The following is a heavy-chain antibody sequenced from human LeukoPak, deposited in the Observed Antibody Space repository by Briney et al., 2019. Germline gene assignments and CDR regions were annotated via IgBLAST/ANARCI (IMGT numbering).Heavy chain of an antibody. D-gene: IGHD6-19*01. V-gene: IGHV3-7*03. CDR2: IKEDGSEK. J-gene: IGHJ4*02. CDR3: TRLSGIVVAGAFDY. Sequence: GGSLRLSCAASGFTFSSSWMTWVRQAPGKGLEWVANIKEDGSEKYYVDSVKGRFTISRDNAKTSLYLQMNSLRVEDTAFYYCTRLSGIVVAGAFDYWGQGNLVTVSS. CDR1: GFTFSSSW.